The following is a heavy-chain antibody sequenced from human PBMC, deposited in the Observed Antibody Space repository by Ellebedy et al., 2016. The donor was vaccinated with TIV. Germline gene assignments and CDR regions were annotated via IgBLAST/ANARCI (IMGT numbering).Heavy chain of an antibody. J-gene: IGHJ6*02. D-gene: IGHD3-3*01. CDR2: IYYSGST. V-gene: IGHV4-59*01. Sequence: SETLSLTXTVSGGSISSYYWSWIRQPSGKGLEWIGYIYYSGSTNYNPSLKSRVTISVDTSKNQFSLKLSSVTAADTAVYYCARDYTIFGVVSHYYYGMDVWGQGTTVTVSS. CDR1: GGSISSYY. CDR3: ARDYTIFGVVSHYYYGMDV.